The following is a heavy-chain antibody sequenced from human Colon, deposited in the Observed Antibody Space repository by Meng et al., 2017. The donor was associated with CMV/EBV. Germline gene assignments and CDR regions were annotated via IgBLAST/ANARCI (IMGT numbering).Heavy chain of an antibody. CDR3: ARGRPNWSGVLDY. CDR1: GYTFTSYG. Sequence: QVQLVQAGVEGKEPGASVLVSCSSSGYTFTSYGINWVRQAPGQGLEWMGWISGSTGYTNRAQKFQGRVTMTTDTSTSTAYLALTSLTSNDTAVYYCARGRPNWSGVLDYWGQGTLVTVSS. CDR2: ISGSTGYT. D-gene: IGHD1-1*01. V-gene: IGHV1-18*01. J-gene: IGHJ4*02.